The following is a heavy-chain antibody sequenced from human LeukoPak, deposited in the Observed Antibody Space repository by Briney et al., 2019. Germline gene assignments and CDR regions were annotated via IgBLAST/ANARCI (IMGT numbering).Heavy chain of an antibody. CDR2: ISGSDGST. CDR3: AKDLNDYVSYFDY. V-gene: IGHV3-23*01. J-gene: IGHJ4*02. CDR1: GFTFSSYA. Sequence: PGGSLRLSCAASGFTFSSYAMSWVRQAPGKGLEWVSAISGSDGSTYYADSVKGRFTISRDNSKNTLYLQMNSLRAEDTAVYYCAKDLNDYVSYFDYWGQGTLVTVSS. D-gene: IGHD3-16*01.